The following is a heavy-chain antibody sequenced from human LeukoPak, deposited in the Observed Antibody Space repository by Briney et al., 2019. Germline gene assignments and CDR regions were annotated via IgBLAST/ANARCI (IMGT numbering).Heavy chain of an antibody. Sequence: APVKVSCKASGYTFTGYYMYWVRQAPGQGLEWMGWINPNSGGTNYAQRFQGRVTMTRDTSISAAYMELSSLRSEDTAVYYCARSRAYYYYYMDVWGKGTTVTVSS. J-gene: IGHJ6*03. V-gene: IGHV1-2*02. CDR1: GYTFTGYY. CDR3: ARSRAYYYYYMDV. CDR2: INPNSGGT.